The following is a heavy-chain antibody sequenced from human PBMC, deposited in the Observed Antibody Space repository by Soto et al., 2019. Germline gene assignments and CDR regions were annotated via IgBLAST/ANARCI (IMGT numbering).Heavy chain of an antibody. J-gene: IGHJ6*02. V-gene: IGHV1-2*02. Sequence: GDSVKVSCKASGCTFTDYYIHWVRQAPGQGLEWMGWISPKSGSANFAQSFQGRVSMTRDTSITTAYMELRRLKSDDTAVYYCARGPYYGPGYGLDVWGQGTTVTVSS. CDR2: ISPKSGSA. CDR3: ARGPYYGPGYGLDV. D-gene: IGHD3-10*01. CDR1: GCTFTDYY.